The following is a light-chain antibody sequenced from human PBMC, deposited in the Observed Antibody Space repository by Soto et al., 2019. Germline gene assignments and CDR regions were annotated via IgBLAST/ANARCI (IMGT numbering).Light chain of an antibody. CDR1: QSVSSN. CDR2: DAS. J-gene: IGKJ5*01. CDR3: QQRSHWPVT. Sequence: EIVMTQSPATLSVSPGERATLSCRASQSVSSNLAWYQQKPGQAPRLLIYDASDRATGIPARFSGSGSGTDFTLTISSLEPEDFALYYCQQRSHWPVTFGQGTRLEIK. V-gene: IGKV3-11*01.